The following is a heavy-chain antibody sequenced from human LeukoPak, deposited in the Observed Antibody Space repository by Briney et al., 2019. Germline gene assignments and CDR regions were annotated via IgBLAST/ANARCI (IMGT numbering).Heavy chain of an antibody. J-gene: IGHJ4*02. V-gene: IGHV1-69*04. CDR3: AREATMVRGVYDY. CDR2: IIPILGIA. Sequence: GASVKVSSKASGGTFSSYAISWVRQAPGQGLEWMGRIIPILGIANYAQKFQGRVTITADKSTSTAYMELSSLRSEDTAVYYCAREATMVRGVYDYWGQGTLVTVSS. D-gene: IGHD3-10*01. CDR1: GGTFSSYA.